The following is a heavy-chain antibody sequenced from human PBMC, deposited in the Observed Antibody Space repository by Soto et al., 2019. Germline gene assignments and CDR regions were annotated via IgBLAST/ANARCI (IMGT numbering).Heavy chain of an antibody. Sequence: GGSLRLSCAASGFTFSSYSMNWVRQAPGKGLEWVSSISSSSSYIYYADSVKGRFTISRDNAKNSLYLQMNSLRAEDTAVYYCARDQDSTSINFDYWGQGTLVTVSS. V-gene: IGHV3-21*01. CDR3: ARDQDSTSINFDY. J-gene: IGHJ4*02. CDR2: ISSSSSYI. CDR1: GFTFSSYS. D-gene: IGHD2-2*01.